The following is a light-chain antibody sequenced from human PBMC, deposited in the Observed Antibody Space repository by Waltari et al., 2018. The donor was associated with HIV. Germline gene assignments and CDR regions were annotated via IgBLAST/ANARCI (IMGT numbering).Light chain of an antibody. Sequence: QSALTQPASVSGSPGQSIIISCTGTSSDIGGSTSVSWYQHHPGKAPKLIIYDVTERPKGISNRFSGSKSGNTAYLTISGLQTEDEADFYCSSYITGSPFVFGGGTKLTVL. CDR3: SSYITGSPFV. CDR1: SSDIGGSTS. V-gene: IGLV2-14*03. CDR2: DVT. J-gene: IGLJ2*01.